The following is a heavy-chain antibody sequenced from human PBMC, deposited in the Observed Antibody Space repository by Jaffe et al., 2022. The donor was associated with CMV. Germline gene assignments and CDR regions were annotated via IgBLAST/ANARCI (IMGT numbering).Heavy chain of an antibody. Sequence: EVQLVESGGDLVKPGGSLRLSCAASGFTFSIAWMTWVRQAPGKGLEWVARIKSRDDGATTDYAAPVKGRFTISRDDSKNMVYLQMNSLETEDSAVYYCTTRDGYKYEYYMDVWGTGTTVIVYS. CDR2: IKSRDDGATT. D-gene: IGHD5-12*01. CDR1: GFTFSIAW. CDR3: TTRDGYKYEYYMDV. V-gene: IGHV3-15*01. J-gene: IGHJ6*03.